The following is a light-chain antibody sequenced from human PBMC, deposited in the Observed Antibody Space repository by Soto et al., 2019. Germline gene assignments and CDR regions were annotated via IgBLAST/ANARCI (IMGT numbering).Light chain of an antibody. J-gene: IGKJ1*01. CDR3: MQATQFPNT. CDR2: KIS. CDR1: QSLVHSDGNTF. V-gene: IGKV2-24*01. Sequence: DIVLTQTPLSAPVTLGQPASISCRSSQSLVHSDGNTFLSWLHQRPGQPPRLLVYKISKRFPGVTDRFSGSGAGTDFTLKISRVEAEDVGVYYCMQATQFPNTFGPGTRLEIK.